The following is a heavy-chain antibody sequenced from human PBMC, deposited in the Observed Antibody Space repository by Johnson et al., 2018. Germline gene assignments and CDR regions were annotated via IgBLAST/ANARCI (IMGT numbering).Heavy chain of an antibody. V-gene: IGHV4-34*01. CDR1: GGSFSGYY. J-gene: IGHJ3*02. CDR3: ARVYESDSSAFDAFDI. D-gene: IGHD3-22*01. CDR2: IHHSGST. Sequence: QVQLQQWGAALLKPSETLSLTCAVYGGSFSGYYWSWIRQPPGKGLEWIGEIHHSGSTNYNPSLKSRVTISVDTSKNQFSLNLSSVTAADTAVYYCARVYESDSSAFDAFDIWGQGTMVTVSA.